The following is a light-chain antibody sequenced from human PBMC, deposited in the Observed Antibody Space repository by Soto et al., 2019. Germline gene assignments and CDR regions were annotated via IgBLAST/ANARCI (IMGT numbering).Light chain of an antibody. J-gene: IGLJ1*01. CDR3: ASSTNSITYV. V-gene: IGLV2-14*03. CDR1: NSDVGGYNY. Sequence: QSALTQPASVSGSPGQSITISCTGTNSDVGGYNYVSWYQQHPGKAPKLLIYDVSSRPSGLSNRFSGSKSGNTASLIISGLQAEDEADYYCASSTNSITYVFGSGTKVTVL. CDR2: DVS.